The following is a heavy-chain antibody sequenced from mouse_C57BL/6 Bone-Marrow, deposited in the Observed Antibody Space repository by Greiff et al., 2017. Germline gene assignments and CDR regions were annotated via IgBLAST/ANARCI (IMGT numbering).Heavy chain of an antibody. Sequence: EVKLMESGGDLVKPGGSLKLSCAASGFTFSSYGMSWVRQTPDKRLEWVATISSGGSYTYYPDSVKGRFTISRDNAKNTLYLQMSSLKSEDTAMYYCARHSSSGYYFDYWGQGTTLTVSS. CDR1: GFTFSSYG. V-gene: IGHV5-6*01. CDR2: ISSGGSYT. D-gene: IGHD3-2*02. J-gene: IGHJ2*01. CDR3: ARHSSSGYYFDY.